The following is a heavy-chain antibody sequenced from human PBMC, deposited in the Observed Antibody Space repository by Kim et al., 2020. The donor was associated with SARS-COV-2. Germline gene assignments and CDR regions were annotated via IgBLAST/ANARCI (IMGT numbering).Heavy chain of an antibody. CDR2: DT. CDR3: ARLGGSYCDY. V-gene: IGHV5-51*01. J-gene: IGHJ4*02. D-gene: IGHD1-26*01. Sequence: DTGDSPSVQGQVTISADKSISTAYLQWSSLKASDTAMYYCARLGGSYCDYWGQGTLVTVSS.